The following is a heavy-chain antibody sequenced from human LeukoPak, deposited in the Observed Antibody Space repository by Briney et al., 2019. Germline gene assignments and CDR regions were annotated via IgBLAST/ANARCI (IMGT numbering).Heavy chain of an antibody. CDR2: ISSSNLYI. CDR1: GFTFSSYS. Sequence: GGSLRLSCAASGFTFSSYSMNWVRQAPGKGLEWVSSISSSNLYIYYADSVKGRFTISRDNAKNSVYLQMNSLRAEDTAVYYCARDGNGSGSLDYWGQGTLVTVSS. J-gene: IGHJ4*02. CDR3: ARDGNGSGSLDY. D-gene: IGHD3-10*01. V-gene: IGHV3-21*01.